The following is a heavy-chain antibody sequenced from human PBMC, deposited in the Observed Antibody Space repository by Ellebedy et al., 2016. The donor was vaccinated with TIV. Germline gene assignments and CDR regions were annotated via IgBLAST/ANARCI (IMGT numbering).Heavy chain of an antibody. D-gene: IGHD6-19*01. CDR2: SFYSGSS. Sequence: SETLSLTCTVSGGSISNYYWSWIRQPPGKGLEWIGYSFYSGSSNYNPSLKSRVTISVDTSKNQFSLRLSSVTAADTAIYYCARTIAVAGTFSFDYWGQGTLVTVSS. CDR3: ARTIAVAGTFSFDY. J-gene: IGHJ4*02. CDR1: GGSISNYY. V-gene: IGHV4-59*01.